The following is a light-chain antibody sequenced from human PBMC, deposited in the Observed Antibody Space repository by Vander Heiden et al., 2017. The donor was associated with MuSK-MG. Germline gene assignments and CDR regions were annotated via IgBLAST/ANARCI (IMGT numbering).Light chain of an antibody. Sequence: DIVMTQSPDSLAVSLGERATINCKSSQSVLYSSTNKNYLAWYQQKPGQPPKLLIYWASTRGSGVPDRFSGSGYGTDFTLTISSLQAEDVAVYYCQQDDNNPTWTFGQGTKVEIK. CDR3: QQDDNNPTWT. V-gene: IGKV4-1*01. CDR2: WAS. CDR1: QSVLYSSTNKNY. J-gene: IGKJ1*01.